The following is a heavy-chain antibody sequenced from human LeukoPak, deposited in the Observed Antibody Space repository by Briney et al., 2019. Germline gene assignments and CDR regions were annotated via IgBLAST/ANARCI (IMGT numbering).Heavy chain of an antibody. CDR2: VSRSSRFI. J-gene: IGHJ4*02. V-gene: IGHV3-21*01. CDR3: ARVSDAFDYFFDS. Sequence: GGSLRLSCAASGFAFSTYSMNWVRQAPGKGLEWVSSVSRSSRFIFCADSVQGRSTISRDDAKDSLFLQMNSLRAEDTAVYYCARVSDAFDYFFDSWGQGTLVTVSS. CDR1: GFAFSTYS. D-gene: IGHD5-12*01.